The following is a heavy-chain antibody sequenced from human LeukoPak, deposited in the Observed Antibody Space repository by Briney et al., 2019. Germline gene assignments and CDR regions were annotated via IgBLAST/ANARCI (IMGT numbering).Heavy chain of an antibody. CDR3: ASILYTIDY. CDR1: GASISSYY. J-gene: IGHJ4*02. CDR2: FYYSGST. D-gene: IGHD2-21*01. Sequence: PSETLSLTCTVSGASISSYYWNWIRQPPGKGLEWIGHFYYSGSTNYNPSLKRRVAISVDTSKNHFSLKLSSMTAADTAVYYCASILYTIDYWGQGTLVTVSS. V-gene: IGHV4-59*08.